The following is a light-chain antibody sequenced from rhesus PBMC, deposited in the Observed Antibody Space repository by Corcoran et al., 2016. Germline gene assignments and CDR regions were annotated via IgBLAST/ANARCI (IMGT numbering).Light chain of an antibody. CDR2: DAS. CDR1: QSVGSN. CDR3: QQYKNWNS. V-gene: IGKV3-42*02. Sequence: ETVVTQSPATLSLSPGERATLSCRASQSVGSNLAWYQQKPGQAPKLLIYDASSRATGIPDRFSGSGSGTECTRTTSSLEPEDVGVYYWQQYKNWNSFGQGTKVEIK. J-gene: IGKJ2*01.